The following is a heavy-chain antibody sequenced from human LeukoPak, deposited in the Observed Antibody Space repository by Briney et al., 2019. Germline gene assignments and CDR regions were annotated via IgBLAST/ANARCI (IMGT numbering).Heavy chain of an antibody. D-gene: IGHD3-9*01. CDR2: IYPGDSDT. J-gene: IGHJ3*02. V-gene: IGHV5-51*01. CDR3: ARCKGDYDILTGRGAFDI. Sequence: GESLKISCKGSGYSFTSYWIGWVRQMPGKGLEWMGIIYPGDSDTRYSPSFQGQVTISADKSISTAYLQWSSLKASDTAMYYCARCKGDYDILTGRGAFDIWGQGTMVTVSS. CDR1: GYSFTSYW.